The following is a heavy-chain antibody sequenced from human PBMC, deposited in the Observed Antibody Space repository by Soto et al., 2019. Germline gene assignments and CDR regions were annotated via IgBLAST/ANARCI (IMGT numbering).Heavy chain of an antibody. J-gene: IGHJ4*02. CDR3: ARRYGSAIDY. V-gene: IGHV4-59*08. CDR2: IYYSGST. CDR1: GGTISSWY. D-gene: IGHD1-26*01. Sequence: SETLSLTCTVSGGTISSWYWSWIRQPPGKGLEWIGYIYYSGSTNCNPSLKSRVTISVDTSKNQLSLKLSSVTAADTAVYYCARRYGSAIDYWGQGTLVTV.